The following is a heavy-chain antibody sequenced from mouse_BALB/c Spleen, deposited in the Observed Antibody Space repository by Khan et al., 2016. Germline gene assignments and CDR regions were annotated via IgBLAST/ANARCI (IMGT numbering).Heavy chain of an antibody. Sequence: QVQLQQSGTELPRPGASVKLSCKASGYTFTDYYLHWVKQRTGQGLEWIGEIFPGSGRTYYTEKFKGKASLTADTSSSTAYMQLSSLTSDDSGVYCCARSYYGYFAMDYWGHGASVTVSS. D-gene: IGHD1-2*01. CDR3: ARSYYGYFAMDY. V-gene: IGHV1-77*01. CDR2: IFPGSGRT. CDR1: GYTFTDYY. J-gene: IGHJ4*01.